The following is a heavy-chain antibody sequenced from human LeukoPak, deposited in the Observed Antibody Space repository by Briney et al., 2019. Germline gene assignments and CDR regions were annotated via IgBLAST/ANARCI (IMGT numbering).Heavy chain of an antibody. CDR1: GFTLSSYG. Sequence: PGGSLRLSCAASGFTLSSYGMHWVRQAPGKGLEWVAVISYDGSNKYYADSVKGRFTISRDNSKNTLYLQMNSLRAEDTAVYYCALSRYYYDSSGYYSGAFDIWGQGTMVTVSS. J-gene: IGHJ3*02. CDR2: ISYDGSNK. D-gene: IGHD3-22*01. CDR3: ALSRYYYDSSGYYSGAFDI. V-gene: IGHV3-30*03.